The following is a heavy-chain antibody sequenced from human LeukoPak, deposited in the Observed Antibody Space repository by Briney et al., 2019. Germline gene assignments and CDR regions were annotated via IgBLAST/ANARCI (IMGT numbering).Heavy chain of an antibody. CDR1: RFTFSSYG. D-gene: IGHD3-22*01. CDR2: IWYDGSNK. Sequence: GGSLRLSCAASRFTFSSYGMHWVRQAPGKGLEWVAVIWYDGSNKYYADSVKGRFTISRDNSKNTLYLQMNSLGAEDTAVYYCASDLGSHYYDSSGYSPDYWGQGTLVTVSS. J-gene: IGHJ4*02. CDR3: ASDLGSHYYDSSGYSPDY. V-gene: IGHV3-30*19.